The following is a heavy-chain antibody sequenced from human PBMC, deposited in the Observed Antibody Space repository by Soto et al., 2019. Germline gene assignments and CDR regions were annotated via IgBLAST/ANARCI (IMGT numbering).Heavy chain of an antibody. CDR2: VHYSGLT. J-gene: IGHJ6*02. CDR1: GVSVATDGYY. D-gene: IGHD1-26*01. CDR3: ARINRLAPVSTYYCHSMDV. V-gene: IGHV4-61*08. Sequence: QVQLQESGPGLVKPSETLSLTCTVYGVSVATDGYYWSWIRRPPGKGLEWISYVHYSGLTNYGPSLRSRVTTSLDMSKNQCSLKLSSVTAADTARYYCARINRLAPVSTYYCHSMDVGGQGTTVTVSS.